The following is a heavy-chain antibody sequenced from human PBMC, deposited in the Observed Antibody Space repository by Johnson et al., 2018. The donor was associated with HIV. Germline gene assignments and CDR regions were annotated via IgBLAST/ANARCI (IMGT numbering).Heavy chain of an antibody. CDR3: AKDSRYYYDSSGYVSDAFDI. CDR2: ITSSGRTT. D-gene: IGHD3-22*01. CDR1: GFTFSDYY. V-gene: IGHV3-11*04. Sequence: QVQLVESGGGLVKPGGSLRLSCAASGFTFSDYYMSWIRQAPGKGLEWVSYITSSGRTTYYADSVKGRFTISRDNAKNSLYLQMNSLRDEDTAVYYCAKDSRYYYDSSGYVSDAFDIWGQGTMVTVSS. J-gene: IGHJ3*02.